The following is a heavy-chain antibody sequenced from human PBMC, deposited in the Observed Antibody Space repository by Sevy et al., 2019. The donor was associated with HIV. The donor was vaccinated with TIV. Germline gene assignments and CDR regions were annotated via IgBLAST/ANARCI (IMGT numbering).Heavy chain of an antibody. V-gene: IGHV4-59*01. CDR2: ISHSRST. J-gene: IGHJ5*02. D-gene: IGHD3-9*01. CDR3: TRDFYDNRPRGFDP. Sequence: SETLSLTCTVSGDSISSSFWSWIRQPPGKGLEWIGYISHSRSTNYSPSLKSRVTISVDTSKNQFSLKVNSVTAADTAVYYCTRDFYDNRPRGFDPWGQGILVTVSS. CDR1: GDSISSSF.